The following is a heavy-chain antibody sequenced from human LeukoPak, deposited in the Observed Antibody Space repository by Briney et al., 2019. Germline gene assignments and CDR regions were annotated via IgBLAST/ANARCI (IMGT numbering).Heavy chain of an antibody. J-gene: IGHJ5*02. D-gene: IGHD3-10*01. Sequence: KPGGSLRLSCAASGFTFSDYYMSWIRQAPGKGLEWVSYISSSGSTIYYADSVKGRFTISRDNSKNTLYLQMNSLRAEDTAVYYCAKSEPESVLWFGEFPWFDPWGQGTLVTVSS. CDR2: ISSSGSTI. CDR3: AKSEPESVLWFGEFPWFDP. CDR1: GFTFSDYY. V-gene: IGHV3-11*01.